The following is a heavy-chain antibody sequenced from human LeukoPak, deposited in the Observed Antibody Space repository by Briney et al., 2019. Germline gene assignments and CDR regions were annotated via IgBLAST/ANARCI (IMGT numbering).Heavy chain of an antibody. CDR2: ISSGSSST. V-gene: IGHV3-48*01. D-gene: IGHD6-6*01. J-gene: IGHJ4*02. CDR3: AMISAREVDY. CDR1: GFTFSSNS. Sequence: PGGSLRLSCAASGFTFSSNSMNWVRQAPGKGLEWVSYISSGSSSTHYADSVKGRFTISRDNAKNSLYLQMNSLRAEDTAVYYCAMISAREVDYWGQGTLVTVSS.